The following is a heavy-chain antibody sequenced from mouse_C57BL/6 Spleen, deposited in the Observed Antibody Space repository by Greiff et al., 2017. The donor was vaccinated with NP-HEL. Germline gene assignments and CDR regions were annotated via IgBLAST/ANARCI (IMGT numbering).Heavy chain of an antibody. CDR1: GFSLTSYA. CDR3: ARSYDGSPRWYFDV. V-gene: IGHV2-9-1*01. J-gene: IGHJ1*03. D-gene: IGHD2-3*01. CDR2: IWTGGGT. Sequence: QVQLQQSGPGLVAPSQSLSITCTVSGFSLTSYAISWVRQPPGKGLEWLGVIWTGGGTNYNSALKSRLSISKDNSKSQVFLKMNSLQTDDTARYYCARSYDGSPRWYFDVWGTGTTVTVSS.